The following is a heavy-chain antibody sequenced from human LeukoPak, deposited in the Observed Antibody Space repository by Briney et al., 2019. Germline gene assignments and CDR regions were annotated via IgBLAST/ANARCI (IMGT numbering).Heavy chain of an antibody. V-gene: IGHV4-34*01. CDR3: ARALVVPAAMRRGFYFDY. CDR2: INHSGST. J-gene: IGHJ4*02. CDR1: GGSFSGYY. D-gene: IGHD2-2*01. Sequence: SETLSLTCAVYGGSFSGYYWSWIRQPPGKGLEWIGEINHSGSTNYNPSLKSRVTISVDTSKNQFSLKLSSVTAADTAVYYCARALVVPAAMRRGFYFDYWGQGTLVTVSS.